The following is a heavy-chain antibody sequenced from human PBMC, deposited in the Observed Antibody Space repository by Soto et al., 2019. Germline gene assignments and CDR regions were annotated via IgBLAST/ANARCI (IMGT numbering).Heavy chain of an antibody. J-gene: IGHJ4*02. CDR1: PFTFRSYS. V-gene: IGHV3-30*09. D-gene: IGHD2-15*01. CDR2: ISYDGSKE. Sequence: QEQMVQSGGGVVQPGRSPRLSCAASPFTFRSYSMHWVRQAPGKGLEWVTSISYDGSKESYADSVKGRFAVSRDNSKNTLYLQMNSLRPEDTAVYYCARYCNGGACYSASLDYWGQGTQVTVSS. CDR3: ARYCNGGACYSASLDY.